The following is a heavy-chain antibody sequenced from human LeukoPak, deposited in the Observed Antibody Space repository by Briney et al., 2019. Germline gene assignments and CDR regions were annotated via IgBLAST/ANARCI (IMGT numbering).Heavy chain of an antibody. J-gene: IGHJ4*02. Sequence: PGRSLRLSCAASGFTFSSYAMHWVRQAPGKGLEWVAIIWYNGSKKYYAESVKGRFTISRDNSKNTLYLQMSSLRAEDTAVYYCARDPYGSGDGYFDYLGQGTLVTVSS. CDR3: ARDPYGSGDGYFDY. CDR1: GFTFSSYA. D-gene: IGHD3-10*01. CDR2: IWYNGSKK. V-gene: IGHV3-33*08.